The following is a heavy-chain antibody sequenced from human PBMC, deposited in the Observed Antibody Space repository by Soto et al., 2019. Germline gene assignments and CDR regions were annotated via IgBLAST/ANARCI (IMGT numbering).Heavy chain of an antibody. CDR2: ISYDGSNK. CDR3: AKANPFQIYYYGMDV. V-gene: IGHV3-30*18. D-gene: IGHD2-21*01. Sequence: GGSLRLSCAASGFTFSSYGMHWVRQAPGKGLEWVAVISYDGSNKYYADSVKGRFTISRDNSKNTLYLQMNSLRAEDTAVYYCAKANPFQIYYYGMDVWGQGTTVTVSS. J-gene: IGHJ6*02. CDR1: GFTFSSYG.